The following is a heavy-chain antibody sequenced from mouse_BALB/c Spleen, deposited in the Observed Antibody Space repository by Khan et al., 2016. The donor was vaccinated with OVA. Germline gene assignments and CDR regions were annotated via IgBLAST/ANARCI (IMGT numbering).Heavy chain of an antibody. CDR3: ARQPYYHYNIMDY. CDR2: IWSDGST. CDR1: GFSLTNYG. J-gene: IGHJ4*01. V-gene: IGHV2-6-1*01. Sequence: QVQLQQSGPGLVAPSQSLSITCTISGFSLTNYGIHWVRQPPGKGPEWLVVIWSDGSTTYNSALKSRLTISKDNSKSQVFLKMNSLQTDDTAVYFCARQPYYHYNIMDYWGQGNSVTVSA. D-gene: IGHD2-10*01.